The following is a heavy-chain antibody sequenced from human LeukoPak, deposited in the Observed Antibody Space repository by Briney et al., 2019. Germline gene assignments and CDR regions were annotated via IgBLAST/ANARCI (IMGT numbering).Heavy chain of an antibody. J-gene: IGHJ4*02. CDR1: GGSISSSSYY. Sequence: SETLSLTCTISGGSISSSSYYWGWIRQPPGKGLEWIGNIYYSGSTYYNPSLKSRVTISVDTSKKQFSLKLSSVTAADTAVFYCARFNPAAGSFCFDYWGQGTLVTVSS. CDR2: IYYSGST. D-gene: IGHD6-13*01. CDR3: ARFNPAAGSFCFDY. V-gene: IGHV4-39*01.